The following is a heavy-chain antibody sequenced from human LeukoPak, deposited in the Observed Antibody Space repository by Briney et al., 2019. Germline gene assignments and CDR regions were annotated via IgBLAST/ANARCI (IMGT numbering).Heavy chain of an antibody. J-gene: IGHJ4*02. Sequence: ASVKVSCKASGYTFTSYGISRVRQAPGQGLEWMGWVSTNDGNTVYAQRLQGRVTMTTDTSTSVAYMELRSLTSDDTAVYYCTRAPPGMAMMTDYWGQGTLVTVSS. CDR3: TRAPPGMAMMTDY. CDR2: VSTNDGNT. V-gene: IGHV1-18*01. D-gene: IGHD5-12*01. CDR1: GYTFTSYG.